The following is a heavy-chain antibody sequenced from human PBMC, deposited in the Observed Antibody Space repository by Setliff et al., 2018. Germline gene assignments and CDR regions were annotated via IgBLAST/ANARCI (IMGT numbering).Heavy chain of an antibody. J-gene: IGHJ6*02. CDR3: ARDSRGLVPAAIEGSYYYYGMDV. D-gene: IGHD2-2*02. CDR1: GYTFTTYG. CDR2: ISAYNGNT. Sequence: ASVKVSCKASGYTFTTYGISWVRQAPGQGLEWMGWISAYNGNTNYAQKLQGRVTMTTDTSTSTAYMELSSLRSEDTAVYYCARDSRGLVPAAIEGSYYYYGMDVWGQATTVTVS. V-gene: IGHV1-18*01.